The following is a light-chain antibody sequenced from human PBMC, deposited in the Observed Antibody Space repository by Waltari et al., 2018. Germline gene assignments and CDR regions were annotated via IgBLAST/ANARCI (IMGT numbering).Light chain of an antibody. CDR1: SSDVGGYHY. J-gene: IGLJ3*02. CDR3: SSYAGSKFWV. Sequence: QSALTQPPSASGSPGQSVTISCTGTSSDVGGYHYVCWFQQRPGKAPKVMIYEVSKRPSGVPVRFSGSKSGNTASLIVSGLQAEDEADYYCSSYAGSKFWVFGGGTKLTVL. CDR2: EVS. V-gene: IGLV2-8*01.